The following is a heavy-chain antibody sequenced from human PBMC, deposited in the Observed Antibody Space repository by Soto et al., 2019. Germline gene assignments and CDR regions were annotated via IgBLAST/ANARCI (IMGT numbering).Heavy chain of an antibody. CDR1: GYTFTSYG. CDR3: ARQTGSSSWYTSWDYYYYGMDV. CDR2: ISAYNGNT. J-gene: IGHJ6*02. Sequence: ASVKVSCKASGYTFTSYGISWVLQAPGQGLEWMGWISAYNGNTNYAQKLQGRVTMTTDTSTSTAYMELRSLRSDDTAVYYCARQTGSSSWYTSWDYYYYGMDVWGQGTTVTVSS. D-gene: IGHD6-13*01. V-gene: IGHV1-18*01.